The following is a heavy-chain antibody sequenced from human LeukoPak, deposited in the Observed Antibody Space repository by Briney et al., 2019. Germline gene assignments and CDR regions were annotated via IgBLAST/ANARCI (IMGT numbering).Heavy chain of an antibody. CDR1: GGTFSSYA. J-gene: IGHJ4*02. V-gene: IGHV1-69*04. CDR2: IIPILGIA. CDR3: ARGGIAAAGEDY. D-gene: IGHD6-13*01. Sequence: GASVKVFCKASGGTFSSYAISWVRQAPGQGLEWMGRIIPILGIANYAQKFQGRVTITADKSTNTAYMELSSLRSEDTAVYYCARGGIAAAGEDYWGQGTLVTVSS.